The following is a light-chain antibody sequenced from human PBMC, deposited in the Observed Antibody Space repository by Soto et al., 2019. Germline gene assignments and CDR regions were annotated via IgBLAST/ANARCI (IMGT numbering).Light chain of an antibody. CDR2: AVS. CDR3: QQYDNLPLT. Sequence: DIQMTQSPSSLSASVGDRVTITCQASQDISNYLNWYQQKPGKAPKLLIYAVSNLETGVPSRFSGSGSGTDFTFTISSLQPEDIATYYCQQYDNLPLTFGGGTKVDIK. CDR1: QDISNY. J-gene: IGKJ4*01. V-gene: IGKV1-33*01.